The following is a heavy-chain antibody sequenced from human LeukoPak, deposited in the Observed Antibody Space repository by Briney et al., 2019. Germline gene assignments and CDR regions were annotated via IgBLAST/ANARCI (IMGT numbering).Heavy chain of an antibody. CDR1: GFTFDDYG. Sequence: GGSLRLSCAASGFTFDDYGMSWVRQAPGKGLVWVARITSDGISTTYAESVKGRFTISRDNAKNTLYLQLNSLRAEDTAIYYCARSQGPYDYWGQGTLVTVSS. CDR2: ITSDGIST. CDR3: ARSQGPYDY. J-gene: IGHJ4*02. V-gene: IGHV3-74*03.